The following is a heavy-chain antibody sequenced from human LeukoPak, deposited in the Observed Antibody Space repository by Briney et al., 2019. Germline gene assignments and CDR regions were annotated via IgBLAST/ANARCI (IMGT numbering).Heavy chain of an antibody. Sequence: GRSLRLSCAASGFTFSNYAIHWVRQAPGKGLEWVAVIWYDGTNKVYADSVKGRCTISRDNSKNTLYLQMNSLRAEDTAVYYCARDGKSAAMDYYGMDVWGQGTTVTVSS. CDR2: IWYDGTNK. J-gene: IGHJ6*02. V-gene: IGHV3-33*01. D-gene: IGHD2-2*01. CDR1: GFTFSNYA. CDR3: ARDGKSAAMDYYGMDV.